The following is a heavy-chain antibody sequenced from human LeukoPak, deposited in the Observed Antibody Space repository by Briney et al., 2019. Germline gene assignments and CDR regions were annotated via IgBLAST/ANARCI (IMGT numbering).Heavy chain of an antibody. V-gene: IGHV4-59*01. Sequence: SETLSLTCTVSGGSISSYYWSWIRQPPGKGLEWIGYIYYSGSTNYNPSLKGRVTISVDTSKNQFSLKLSSVTAADTAVYYCARGETPPGLIDYWGQGTLVTVSS. J-gene: IGHJ4*02. CDR1: GGSISSYY. D-gene: IGHD1-26*01. CDR2: IYYSGST. CDR3: ARGETPPGLIDY.